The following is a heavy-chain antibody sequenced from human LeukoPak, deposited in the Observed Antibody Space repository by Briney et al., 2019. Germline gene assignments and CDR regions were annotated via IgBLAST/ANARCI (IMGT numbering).Heavy chain of an antibody. CDR1: GFTFSSYS. D-gene: IGHD1-26*01. CDR3: AKEGGIVGATWLVDYFDY. V-gene: IGHV3-21*04. J-gene: IGHJ4*02. Sequence: PGGSLRLSCAASGFTFSSYSMNWVRQAPGKGLEWVSSISSSSSYIYYADSVKGRFTISRDNAKNSLYLQMNSLRAEDTAVYYCAKEGGIVGATWLVDYFDYWGQGTLVTVSS. CDR2: ISSSSSYI.